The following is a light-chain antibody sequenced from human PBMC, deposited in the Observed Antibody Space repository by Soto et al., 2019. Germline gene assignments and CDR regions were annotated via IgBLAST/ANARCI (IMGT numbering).Light chain of an antibody. Sequence: DIQMTQSPSSLSASVGDRVTITCRASQSISRNLNWYQQKPGTAPKLLMFGASTLQSGVPSRFSGSGSGTVFTLTISSLQPEDFATYFCQQSYTLSPLTFGGGTKVEIK. CDR1: QSISRN. V-gene: IGKV1-39*01. CDR2: GAS. J-gene: IGKJ4*01. CDR3: QQSYTLSPLT.